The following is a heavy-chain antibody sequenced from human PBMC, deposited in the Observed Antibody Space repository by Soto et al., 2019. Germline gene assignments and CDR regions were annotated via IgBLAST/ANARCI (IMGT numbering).Heavy chain of an antibody. CDR2: ISGGGGST. V-gene: IGHV3-23*01. Sequence: EVQLLESGGGLVQPGGSLRLSCAASGFTFSSYAMSWVRQAPGKGLEWVSAISGGGGSTYYADSVKGRFTISRDNSKNALYLQMNSLRAEDTVVYYCARRGSGGYYDCWGQGTLVTVSS. D-gene: IGHD6-19*01. CDR3: ARRGSGGYYDC. J-gene: IGHJ4*02. CDR1: GFTFSSYA.